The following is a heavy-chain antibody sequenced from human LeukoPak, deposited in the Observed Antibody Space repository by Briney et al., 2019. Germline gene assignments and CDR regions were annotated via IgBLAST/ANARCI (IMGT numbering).Heavy chain of an antibody. D-gene: IGHD6-19*01. CDR2: IYYSGST. Sequence: PSETLSLTCTVSGGSISSYYWNWIRQPPGKGLEWIGYIYYSGSTNYNPSLKSRVTTSVDTSKNQFSLKLSSVTAADTAVYYCARHAKLGAVAGTLGWFDPWGQGTLVTVSS. J-gene: IGHJ5*02. CDR3: ARHAKLGAVAGTLGWFDP. V-gene: IGHV4-59*08. CDR1: GGSISSYY.